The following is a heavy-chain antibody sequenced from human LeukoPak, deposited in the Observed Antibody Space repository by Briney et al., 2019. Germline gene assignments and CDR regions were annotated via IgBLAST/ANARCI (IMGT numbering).Heavy chain of an antibody. V-gene: IGHV3-21*01. J-gene: IGHJ4*02. CDR3: AKDKGRGYSYGPVDY. D-gene: IGHD5-18*01. CDR2: ISARGGSI. Sequence: GGSLRLSCLVSGHRISDYMVNWVRQAPGKGLEWVSSISARGGSIFYADSVKGRFTISRDNSKNTLYLQMNSLRAEDTAVYYCAKDKGRGYSYGPVDYWGQGTLVTVSS. CDR1: GHRISDYM.